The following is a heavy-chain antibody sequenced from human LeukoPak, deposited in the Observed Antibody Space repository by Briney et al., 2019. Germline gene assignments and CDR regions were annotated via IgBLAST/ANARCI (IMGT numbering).Heavy chain of an antibody. V-gene: IGHV3-23*01. CDR1: GFTFSSYT. CDR2: ISGSGGST. Sequence: GGSLRLSCAASGFTFSSYTMHWVRQAPGKGLEWVSAISGSGGSTYYADSVKGRFTISRDNSKNTLYLQMNSLRAEDTAVYYCAKCLVVGPAANPRAYFDYWGQGTLVTVSS. J-gene: IGHJ4*02. CDR3: AKCLVVGPAANPRAYFDY. D-gene: IGHD2-2*01.